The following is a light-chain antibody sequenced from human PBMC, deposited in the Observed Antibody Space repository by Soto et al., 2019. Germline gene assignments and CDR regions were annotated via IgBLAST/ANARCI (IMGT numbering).Light chain of an antibody. Sequence: EIVMTQSPATLSVSPGERATLSCRASQSVSSNFAWYQQKPGQAPRLLIYDASTRATGIPARFSGSGSGTEFTLTISSLQSEDFAVYYCQQYNIWRSITFGQGTRLEIK. J-gene: IGKJ5*01. V-gene: IGKV3-15*01. CDR2: DAS. CDR1: QSVSSN. CDR3: QQYNIWRSIT.